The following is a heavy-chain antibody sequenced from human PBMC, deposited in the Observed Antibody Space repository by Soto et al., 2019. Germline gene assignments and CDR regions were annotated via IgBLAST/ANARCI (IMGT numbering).Heavy chain of an antibody. CDR3: ARDTVKYYYDSSGPSGAFDI. J-gene: IGHJ3*02. V-gene: IGHV1-46*01. Sequence: EXXXIINPSGGSTSYAQKFQGRVTMTRDTSTSTVYMELSSLRSEDTAVYYCARDTVKYYYDSSGPSGAFDIWGQGTMVTVSS. D-gene: IGHD3-22*01. CDR2: INPSGGST.